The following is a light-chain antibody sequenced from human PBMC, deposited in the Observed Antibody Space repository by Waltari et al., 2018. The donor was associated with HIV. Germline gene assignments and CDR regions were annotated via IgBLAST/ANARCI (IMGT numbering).Light chain of an antibody. J-gene: IGLJ3*02. CDR2: EVS. CDR3: SSYTSSSTRV. V-gene: IGLV2-14*01. Sequence: QSALTQPASVSGSPGQSIPLSCTGTSHAVGGYNYVSWYQQHPGKAPKLMIYEVSNRPSGVSNRFSGSKSGNTASLTISGLQAEDEADYYCSSYTSSSTRVFGGGTNLTVL. CDR1: SHAVGGYNY.